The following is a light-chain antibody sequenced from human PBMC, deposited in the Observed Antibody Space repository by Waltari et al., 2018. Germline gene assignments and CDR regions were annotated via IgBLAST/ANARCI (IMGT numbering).Light chain of an antibody. CDR1: QSVSTN. CDR2: GAS. J-gene: IGKJ1*01. CDR3: QQYNNWWT. Sequence: EIVMTQSPATLSVSPGERATLSCRASQSVSTNLAWYQQKPGQAPRLLIYGASTSATGIPARFSGSGSGTEFTLTISSMQSEDFAVYYCQQYNNWWTFGQGTKVEIK. V-gene: IGKV3-15*01.